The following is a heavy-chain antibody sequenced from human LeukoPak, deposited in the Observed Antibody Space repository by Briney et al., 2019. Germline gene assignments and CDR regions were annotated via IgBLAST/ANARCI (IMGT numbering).Heavy chain of an antibody. V-gene: IGHV3-64D*06. CDR1: GLTLSNYW. D-gene: IGHD3-10*01. CDR2: ISSNGGST. J-gene: IGHJ4*02. CDR3: VKDGSGSYYTYYFDY. Sequence: PGGSLRLSCAVSGLTLSNYWMNWVRQAPGKGLEYVSAISSNGGSTYYADSVKGRFTISRDNSKNTLYLQMSSLRAEDTAVYYCVKDGSGSYYTYYFDYWGQGTLVTVSS.